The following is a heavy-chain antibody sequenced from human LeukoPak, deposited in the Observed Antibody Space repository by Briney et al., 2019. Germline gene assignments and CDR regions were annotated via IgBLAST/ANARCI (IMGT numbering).Heavy chain of an antibody. J-gene: IGHJ4*02. V-gene: IGHV4-30-2*01. D-gene: IGHD3-10*01. CDR2: IFQSGST. CDR1: GGSISSGAYS. Sequence: SETLSLTRAVSGGSISSGAYSWNWIRKPPGKGLEWIGYIFQSGSTYYNPSLKSRVTVSVDRSRNQFSLKLTSVTAADTAVYYCARERGGSGNYSYFDFWGQGTLATVSS. CDR3: ARERGGSGNYSYFDF.